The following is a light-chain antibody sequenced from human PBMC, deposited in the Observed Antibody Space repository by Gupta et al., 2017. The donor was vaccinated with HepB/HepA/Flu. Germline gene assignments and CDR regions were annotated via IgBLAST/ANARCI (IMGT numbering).Light chain of an antibody. J-gene: IGKJ2*03. Sequence: DIQMTQSPSTLSASVGDRVTITCRASQSINSWLAWYQQKPGKAPKLLIYKASSSISGVPSRFSGSGSSTEFTLTINTRLPPDFVTSFCRQDYSCSSSFGQGTKLETK. V-gene: IGKV1-5*03. CDR2: KAS. CDR1: QSINSW. CDR3: RQDYSCSSS.